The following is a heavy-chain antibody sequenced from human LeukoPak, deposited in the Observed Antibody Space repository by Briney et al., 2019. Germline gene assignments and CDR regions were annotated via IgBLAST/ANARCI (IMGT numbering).Heavy chain of an antibody. CDR3: ALVTTRAYY. D-gene: IGHD4-11*01. CDR1: GGTFSSYA. J-gene: IGHJ4*02. CDR2: IIPIFGTA. Sequence: GASVKVSCKASGGTFSSYAISWVRQAPGQGLEWMGGIIPIFGTANYAQKFQGRVTMTRDTSTSTVYMELSSLRSEDTAVYYCALVTTRAYYWGQGTLVTVSS. V-gene: IGHV1-69*05.